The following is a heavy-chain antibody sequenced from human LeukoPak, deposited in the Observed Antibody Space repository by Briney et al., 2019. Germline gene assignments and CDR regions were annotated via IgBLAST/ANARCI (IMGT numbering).Heavy chain of an antibody. V-gene: IGHV3-66*01. Sequence: PGGSLRLSCAASGFTVSSNYMSWVRQAPGKGLEWVSVIYSGGSTYYADSVKGRFTISRDNSKNTLYLQMNSLRAEDTAVYYCARDPYDSSGYYWGQGTLVTVSS. D-gene: IGHD3-22*01. CDR2: IYSGGST. CDR3: ARDPYDSSGYY. J-gene: IGHJ4*02. CDR1: GFTVSSNY.